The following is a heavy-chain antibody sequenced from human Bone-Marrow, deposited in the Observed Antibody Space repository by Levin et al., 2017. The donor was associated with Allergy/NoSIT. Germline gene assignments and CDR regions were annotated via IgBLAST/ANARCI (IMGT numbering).Heavy chain of an antibody. CDR3: ARLAHSASSGDN. D-gene: IGHD3-10*01. CDR1: GGTFKSYV. V-gene: IGHV1-69*01. Sequence: PGESLKISCKASGGTFKSYVINWVRQAPGQGLEWMGGIIPKFGSTDYARKFQDRVTITADESTGTAYLELRSLRSEDTAVYFCARLAHSASSGDNWGQGTPVAVSS. J-gene: IGHJ4*02. CDR2: IIPKFGST.